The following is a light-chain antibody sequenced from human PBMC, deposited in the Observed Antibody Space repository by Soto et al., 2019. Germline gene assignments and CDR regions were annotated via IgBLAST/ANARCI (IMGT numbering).Light chain of an antibody. CDR3: QQYGSSPRT. V-gene: IGKV3-20*01. CDR2: GAS. J-gene: IGKJ1*01. Sequence: PGERATLSCTASQSVSSSYLAWYQQKPGQAPRLLIYGASSRATGIPDRFSGSGSGTDFTLTISRLEPEDFAVYYCQQYGSSPRTFGQGTKVEIK. CDR1: QSVSSSY.